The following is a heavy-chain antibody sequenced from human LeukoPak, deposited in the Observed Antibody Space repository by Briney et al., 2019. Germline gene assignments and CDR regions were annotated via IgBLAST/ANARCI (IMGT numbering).Heavy chain of an antibody. Sequence: ASVKVSCKASGYTFTGYYMHLVRQAPGQGLEWMGRINPNSGGTNYAQKFQGRVIMTRGTSISTAYMELSRLRSDDTAVYYCASPYYYDSSGNDAFDIWGQGTMVTVSS. CDR2: INPNSGGT. CDR1: GYTFTGYY. J-gene: IGHJ3*02. CDR3: ASPYYYDSSGNDAFDI. D-gene: IGHD3-22*01. V-gene: IGHV1-2*06.